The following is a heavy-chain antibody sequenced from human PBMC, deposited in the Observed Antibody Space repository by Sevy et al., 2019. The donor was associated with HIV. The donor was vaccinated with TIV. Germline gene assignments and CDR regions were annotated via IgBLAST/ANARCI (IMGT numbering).Heavy chain of an antibody. CDR3: TRDSPYDFWSGYYPYYYYYGMDV. Sequence: GGSLRLSCTASGFTFGDYAMSWVRQAPGKGLEWVGFIRSKAYGGTTEYAASVKGRLTISRDDSKSIAYLQRNSLKTEDTAVYYCTRDSPYDFWSGYYPYYYYYGMDVWGQGTTVTVSS. D-gene: IGHD3-3*01. CDR2: IRSKAYGGTT. CDR1: GFTFGDYA. J-gene: IGHJ6*02. V-gene: IGHV3-49*04.